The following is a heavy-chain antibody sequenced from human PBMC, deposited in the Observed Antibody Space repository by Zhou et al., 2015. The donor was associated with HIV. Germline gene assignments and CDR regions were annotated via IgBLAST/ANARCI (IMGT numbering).Heavy chain of an antibody. CDR2: IMPVFGTA. CDR3: ARGRTVDYGAQWAS. CDR1: GGTFTTYA. V-gene: IGHV1-69*06. Sequence: QVQLVQSGAEVKQPGSSMRVSCKTFGGTFTTYAITWVRQAPGQGLEWMGGIMPVFGTATYAQKFQGRVTFTADKSTSTAYMELTSLTSDDTAVYYCARGRTVDYGAQWASWGQGTLVTVSS. D-gene: IGHD4-17*01. J-gene: IGHJ4*02.